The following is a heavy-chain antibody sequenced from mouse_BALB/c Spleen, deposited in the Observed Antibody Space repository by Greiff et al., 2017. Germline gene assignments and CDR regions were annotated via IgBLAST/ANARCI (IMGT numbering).Heavy chain of an antibody. CDR3: ARGYYGSSPAWFAY. Sequence: VQLKESGPSLVKPSQTLSLTCSVTGDSITSGYWNWIRKFPGNKLEYMGYISYSGSTYYNPSLKSRISITRDTSKNQYYLQLNSVTTEDTATYYCARGYYGSSPAWFAYWGQGTLVTVSA. CDR1: GDSITSGY. CDR2: ISYSGST. J-gene: IGHJ3*01. V-gene: IGHV3-8*02. D-gene: IGHD1-1*01.